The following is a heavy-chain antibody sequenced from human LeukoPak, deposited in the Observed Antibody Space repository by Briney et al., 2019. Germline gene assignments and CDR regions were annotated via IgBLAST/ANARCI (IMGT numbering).Heavy chain of an antibody. CDR1: GGSFSGYY. V-gene: IGHV4-34*01. CDR2: INHSGST. D-gene: IGHD5-24*01. J-gene: IGHJ4*02. Sequence: SETLSLTCAVYGGSFSGYYWSWIRQPPGKGLEWIGEINHSGSTNYNPSLKSRVTISVDTSKNQFSLKLSSVTAADTAVYHCARGKKRGGYNYDYWGQGTLVTVSS. CDR3: ARGKKRGGYNYDY.